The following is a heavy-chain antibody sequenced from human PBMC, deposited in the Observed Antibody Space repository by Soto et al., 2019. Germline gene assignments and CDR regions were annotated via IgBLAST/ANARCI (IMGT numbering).Heavy chain of an antibody. Sequence: GGSLRLSCAASGFTFSSYAMGWVRQGPGKGLEWVAVVSIGGSTHYADSVRGRFTISRDNSKNTLSLQMNSLTAEDTAVYFCAKRRGAGGHFDYWGQGTLVTVSS. D-gene: IGHD2-15*01. CDR2: VSIGGST. V-gene: IGHV3-23*01. CDR3: AKRRGAGGHFDY. CDR1: GFTFSSYA. J-gene: IGHJ4*02.